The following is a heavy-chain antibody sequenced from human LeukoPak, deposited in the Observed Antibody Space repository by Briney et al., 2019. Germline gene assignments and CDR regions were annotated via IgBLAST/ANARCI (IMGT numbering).Heavy chain of an antibody. D-gene: IGHD2-15*01. CDR3: ARDPLYCSGGSCRNYYYYGMDV. CDR1: GFTFSDYA. V-gene: IGHV3-23*01. CDR2: ISGGSGST. J-gene: IGHJ6*02. Sequence: GGSLRLSCAASGFTFSDYAMSWVRQAPGKGLEWVSTISGGSGSTYYADSVKGRFTISRDNSKNTLYLQMNSLRAEDTAVYYCARDPLYCSGGSCRNYYYYGMDVWGQGTTVTVSS.